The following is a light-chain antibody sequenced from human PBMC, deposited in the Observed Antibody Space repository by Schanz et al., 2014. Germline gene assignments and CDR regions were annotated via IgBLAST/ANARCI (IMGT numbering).Light chain of an antibody. CDR1: SSDVGNYNL. J-gene: IGLJ3*02. V-gene: IGLV2-23*01. CDR3: CSYAGRPWV. CDR2: EGS. Sequence: QSALTQPASVSGSPGESITISCTGTSSDVGNYNLVSWYQQDAGKAPKLIIYEGSKRPSGVSHRFSGSKSGSTASLTISGLQAEDEADYYCCSYAGRPWVFGGGTKLTVL.